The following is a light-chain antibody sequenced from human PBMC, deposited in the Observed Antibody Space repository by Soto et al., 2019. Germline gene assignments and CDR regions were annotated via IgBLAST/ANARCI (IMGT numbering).Light chain of an antibody. CDR1: SSDVGGYNY. J-gene: IGLJ1*01. V-gene: IGLV2-8*01. CDR2: EVN. Sequence: QSALTQPPSASGSPGQSVAISCTGTSSDVGGYNYVSWYQQHPGKAPKLMIYEVNKRPSGVPDRFSGSKSANTASLTISGLQAADEAFYYCSSYTTRSTLVFGGGTKVTVL. CDR3: SSYTTRSTLV.